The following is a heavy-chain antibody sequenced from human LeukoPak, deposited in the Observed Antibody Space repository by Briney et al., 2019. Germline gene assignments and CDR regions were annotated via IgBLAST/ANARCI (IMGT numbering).Heavy chain of an antibody. CDR1: GVSVSDGRYY. CDR3: ATPYCSSISCLDVFNM. CDR2: KYYSGSA. V-gene: IGHV4-31*03. Sequence: SQALSLTCNVSGVSVSDGRYYWTWIRQHPRKGLDWIGYKYYSGSAKYNPSLKSRLTISIDTSKNQFSLHLSSVTAADTATYYCATPYCSSISCLDVFNMWGQGTRVTVSS. J-gene: IGHJ3*02. D-gene: IGHD2-2*01.